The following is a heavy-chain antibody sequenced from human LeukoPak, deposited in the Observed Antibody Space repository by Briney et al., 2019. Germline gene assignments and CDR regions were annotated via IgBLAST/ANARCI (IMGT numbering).Heavy chain of an antibody. CDR3: ARDDTQGTVIYYYDALDI. Sequence: PGGSLRLSCAASGFTFGDFYMSWIRLAPGKGLEWVSYITSAFSTKYYADSVKGRFTISRDNANNSLYLQMDSLRAEDTAVYYCARDDTQGTVIYYYDALDIWGQGTMVTVSS. CDR2: ITSAFSTK. CDR1: GFTFGDFY. V-gene: IGHV3-11*01. D-gene: IGHD3-10*01. J-gene: IGHJ3*02.